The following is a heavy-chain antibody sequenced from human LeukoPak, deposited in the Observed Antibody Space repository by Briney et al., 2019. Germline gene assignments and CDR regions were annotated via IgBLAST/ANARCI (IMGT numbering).Heavy chain of an antibody. J-gene: IGHJ4*02. V-gene: IGHV3-23*01. D-gene: IGHD3-22*01. CDR3: AKARLYYDSSGYVDY. Sequence: GGSLRLSCAASGFTFSSYAMSWVRQAPGKGLEWVSDISGSGGSTYYADSVKGRFTISRDNSKNTLYRQMNSLRAEDTAVYYCAKARLYYDSSGYVDYWGQGTLVTVSS. CDR2: ISGSGGST. CDR1: GFTFSSYA.